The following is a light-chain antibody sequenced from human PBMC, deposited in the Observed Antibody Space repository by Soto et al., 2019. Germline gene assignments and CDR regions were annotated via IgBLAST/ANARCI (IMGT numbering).Light chain of an antibody. CDR2: DVS. CDR1: SSDVGDYNY. V-gene: IGLV2-11*01. J-gene: IGLJ3*02. Sequence: QSALTQPRSVSESPGQSVTISCTGTSSDVGDYNYVSWYQQHPGKAPKLIIYDVSKRPSGVPARFSGSKFGYTASLTISGVQAEEEADYYCCSYAGSYSFVVFGRGTKLTVL. CDR3: CSYAGSYSFVV.